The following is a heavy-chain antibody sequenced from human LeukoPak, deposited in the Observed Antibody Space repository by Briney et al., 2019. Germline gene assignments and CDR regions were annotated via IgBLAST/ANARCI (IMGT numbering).Heavy chain of an antibody. Sequence: GGSLRLSCAASGFTFSSYAMSWVRQAPGEGLEWVSAISGSGGSTYYADSVKGRFTISRDNSKNTLYLQMNSLRAEDTAVYYCAPLFTMSNHLDYWAQGPLVPVSS. J-gene: IGHJ4*02. D-gene: IGHD3-22*01. V-gene: IGHV3-23*01. CDR2: ISGSGGST. CDR3: APLFTMSNHLDY. CDR1: GFTFSSYA.